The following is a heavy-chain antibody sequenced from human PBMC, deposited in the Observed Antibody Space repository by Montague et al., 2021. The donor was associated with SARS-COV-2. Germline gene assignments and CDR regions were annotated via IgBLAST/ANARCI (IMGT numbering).Heavy chain of an antibody. D-gene: IGHD3-10*01. CDR1: GGSFSTYS. Sequence: SETLSLTCAVHGGSFSTYSWNWNRQPPGKGLEWIGEIHHGGSTNYNPSLKSRVTISADTSKNQFSLKLTSVAAADTAVYYCARLGDGVVPSPILGVGPYYSYYYMGVWGKGTTVTVSS. J-gene: IGHJ6*03. CDR3: ARLGDGVVPSPILGVGPYYSYYYMGV. CDR2: IHHGGST. V-gene: IGHV4-34*01.